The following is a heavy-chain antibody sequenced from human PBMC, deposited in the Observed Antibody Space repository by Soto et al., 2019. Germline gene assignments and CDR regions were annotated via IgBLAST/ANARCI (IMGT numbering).Heavy chain of an antibody. J-gene: IGHJ4*02. CDR3: AADVSGSYNY. Sequence: SETLSLTCTVSGGSISSGGYYWSWIRQHPGKGLEWIGYIYYSGSTYYNPSLKSRVTISVDTSKSQFSLKLTSVTAADTAVYYCAADVSGSYNYWGQGILVTVSS. V-gene: IGHV4-31*03. CDR1: GGSISSGGYY. CDR2: IYYSGST. D-gene: IGHD3-10*01.